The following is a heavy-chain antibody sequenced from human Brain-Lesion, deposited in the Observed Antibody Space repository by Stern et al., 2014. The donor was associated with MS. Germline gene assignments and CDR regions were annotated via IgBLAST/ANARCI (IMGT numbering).Heavy chain of an antibody. V-gene: IGHV4-61*02. CDR1: GGSVGSGSYD. D-gene: IGHD5-18*01. CDR2: IYTTGST. CDR3: ARDKEDTNMAFRYFDN. Sequence: VQLVESGPGLVKPSQTLSLTCTVSGGSVGSGSYDWSWIRQPAGQGLEWIGRIYTTGSTYYNPSLKSRVSISIDTSKNHFSLKLPSVTAADTAVYYCARDKEDTNMAFRYFDNWGQGTLVTVSS. J-gene: IGHJ4*02.